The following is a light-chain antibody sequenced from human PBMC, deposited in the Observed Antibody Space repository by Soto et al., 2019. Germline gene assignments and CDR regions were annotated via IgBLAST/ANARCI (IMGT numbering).Light chain of an antibody. J-gene: IGKJ2*01. V-gene: IGKV3-20*01. CDR3: QQDGSSPYT. Sequence: EIVLTQSPGTLSLSPGERATLSCRASQSVTNNSLAWYQQKPGQAPRLLIYGSSSRATGIPDRFSGSGSGTDFTLTISRLEPEDFAVYYCQQDGSSPYTFGQGTKLEIK. CDR1: QSVTNNS. CDR2: GSS.